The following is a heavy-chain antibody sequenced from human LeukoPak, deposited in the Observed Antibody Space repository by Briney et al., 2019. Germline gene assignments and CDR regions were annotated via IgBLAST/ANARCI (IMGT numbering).Heavy chain of an antibody. CDR2: INHSGST. Sequence: PSETLSLTCAVSGGSFSGDYWSWIRQPPGKGLEWIGEINHSGSTNYNPSLKSRVTISVDTSKNQFSLKLSSVTAADTAVYYCARGKKLWLLHYYGMDVWGQGTTVTVSS. CDR1: GGSFSGDY. CDR3: ARGKKLWLLHYYGMDV. J-gene: IGHJ6*02. V-gene: IGHV4-34*01. D-gene: IGHD5-18*01.